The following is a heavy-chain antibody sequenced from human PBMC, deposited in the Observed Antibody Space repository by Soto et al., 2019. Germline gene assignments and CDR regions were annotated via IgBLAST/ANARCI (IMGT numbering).Heavy chain of an antibody. CDR2: IGTTTGDI. CDR3: AKRSPSETYYFDY. V-gene: IGHV3-23*01. J-gene: IGHJ4*02. CDR1: GFTFTSYA. D-gene: IGHD3-3*01. Sequence: PGGSLRLSCAASGFTFTSYAMTWVRQGPGKGLEWVSSIGTTTGDILYADSVKGRFTISRDNSKNTLYLQINSLRTEDTAIYYCAKRSPSETYYFDYWGQGTLVTVSS.